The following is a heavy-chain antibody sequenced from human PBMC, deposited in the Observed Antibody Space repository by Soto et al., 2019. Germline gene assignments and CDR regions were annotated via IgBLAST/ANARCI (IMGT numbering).Heavy chain of an antibody. CDR1: GYTLNSNC. V-gene: IGHV1-18*01. CDR2: ISAYNGNT. Sequence: GAPVEDTCKASGYTLNSNCLSWVHQATGKGLEWMGWISAYNGNTNYAQKLQGRVTMTTDTSTSTADMEHRRLRSANTPAYYCARDPPPLGVVIIRVMDVGGKGTTVTVSS. J-gene: IGHJ6*04. CDR3: ARDPPPLGVVIIRVMDV. D-gene: IGHD3-3*01.